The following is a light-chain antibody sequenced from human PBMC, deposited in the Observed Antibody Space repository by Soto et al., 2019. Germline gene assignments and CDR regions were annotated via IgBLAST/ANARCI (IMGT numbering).Light chain of an antibody. CDR1: QGISSY. V-gene: IGKV1-9*01. CDR3: QQLNSYPPIT. Sequence: IQLTQSPSSLSASVGDRVTITCRASQGISSYLAWYQQKPGKAPKLLIYAASTLQSGVPSRFSGSGSGTDFTLTNSSLQPEDFATYYCQQLNSYPPITFGGGTKVDIK. J-gene: IGKJ4*01. CDR2: AAS.